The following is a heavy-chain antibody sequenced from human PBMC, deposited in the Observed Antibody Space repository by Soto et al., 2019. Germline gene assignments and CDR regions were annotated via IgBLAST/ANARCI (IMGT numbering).Heavy chain of an antibody. J-gene: IGHJ4*02. CDR2: LYSGGST. Sequence: GGSLRLSCAASGFAVSSNYMNWVRQAPGKGLEWVSVLYSGGSTYYADSVKGRFTISRDNSKNTLYLHMNSLRAEDTAVYYCAREVKVGRDEGYFDYWGQGTLVTVSS. D-gene: IGHD2-2*01. CDR3: AREVKVGRDEGYFDY. V-gene: IGHV3-66*01. CDR1: GFAVSSNY.